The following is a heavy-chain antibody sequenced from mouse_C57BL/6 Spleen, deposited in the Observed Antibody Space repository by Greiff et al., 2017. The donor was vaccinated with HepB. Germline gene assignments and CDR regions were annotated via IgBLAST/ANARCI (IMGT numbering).Heavy chain of an antibody. D-gene: IGHD5-5*01. V-gene: IGHV1-81*01. J-gene: IGHJ4*01. CDR1: GYTFTSYG. Sequence: LQESGAELARPGASVKLSCKASGYTFTSYGISWVKQRTGQGLEWIGEIYPRSGKTYYNEKFKGKATLTADKSSSTAYMEFRSLTSEDSSVYFCAGHSTLSPWIMDYWGQGTSVTVSS. CDR2: IYPRSGKT. CDR3: AGHSTLSPWIMDY.